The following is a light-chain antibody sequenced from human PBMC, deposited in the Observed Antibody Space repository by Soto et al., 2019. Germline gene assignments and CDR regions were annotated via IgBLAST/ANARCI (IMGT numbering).Light chain of an antibody. CDR3: QQYNNWPRT. Sequence: ERVMTQSPATLSVSPGERATLSCRASQSVSSDLAWYQQKPGQAPRLLIYGASTRATGIPARFSGSGSGTEFTLTISSLQSEDFAVYYGQQYNNWPRTVGQGTKLEIK. V-gene: IGKV3-15*01. J-gene: IGKJ2*01. CDR2: GAS. CDR1: QSVSSD.